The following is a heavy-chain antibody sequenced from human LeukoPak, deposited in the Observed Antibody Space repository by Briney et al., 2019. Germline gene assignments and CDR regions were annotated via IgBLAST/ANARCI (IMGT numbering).Heavy chain of an antibody. CDR3: ARGAYYGSGSYYSAFDI. J-gene: IGHJ3*02. Sequence: ASVKVSRKASGYTFTSYDVNWVRQATGQGLEWMGWMNPNSGNTGYAQKFQGRVTMTRNNSITTAYMELSSLRSEDTAVYYCARGAYYGSGSYYSAFDIWGQGTMVTVSS. CDR2: MNPNSGNT. CDR1: GYTFTSYD. D-gene: IGHD3-10*01. V-gene: IGHV1-8*01.